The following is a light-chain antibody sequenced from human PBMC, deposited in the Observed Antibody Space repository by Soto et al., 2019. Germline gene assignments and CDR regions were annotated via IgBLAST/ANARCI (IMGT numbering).Light chain of an antibody. J-gene: IGKJ5*01. CDR1: QSVDGY. CDR2: GAS. CDR3: QQYHKWPPIT. Sequence: EIVLTHSPATLSFSPGESSPLXCRASQSVDGYLAWYQQKPGQAPRLLIYGASTRATGVTARFRGGGSGTELTLTISSLQSEDSAVYYCQQYHKWPPITFGQGTRLEIK. V-gene: IGKV3-15*01.